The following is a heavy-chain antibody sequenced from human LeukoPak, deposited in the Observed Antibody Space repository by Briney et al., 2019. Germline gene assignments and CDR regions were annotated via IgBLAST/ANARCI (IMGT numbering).Heavy chain of an antibody. CDR2: VHSSGGT. V-gene: IGHV4-59*12. CDR3: ARDDIVVVPAAITASDYYYGMDV. D-gene: IGHD2-2*02. Sequence: SETLSLTCTVSVGSMTGYYWAWIRQPPGKRLEWIGYVHSSGGTNYNPSLKSRVTMSVDTSKNQFSLKLSSVTAADTAVYYCARDDIVVVPAAITASDYYYGMDVWGQGTTVTVSS. J-gene: IGHJ6*02. CDR1: VGSMTGYY.